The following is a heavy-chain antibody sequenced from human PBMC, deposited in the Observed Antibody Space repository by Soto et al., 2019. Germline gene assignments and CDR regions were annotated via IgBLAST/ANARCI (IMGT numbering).Heavy chain of an antibody. V-gene: IGHV3-23*01. CDR1: GLTFSASA. CDR3: AKEGYDSGWYWDS. D-gene: IGHD6-19*01. J-gene: IGHJ4*02. CDR2: ITSSGSEV. Sequence: VQLLESGGGLVQPGGSLSFSCAASGLTFSASAMPWVRQAPGKWLEYVSSITSSGSEVFHAASVKGRFTMSRDNSKNMLYLQMNSLRAEDTAVYYCAKEGYDSGWYWDSWGQGALVTVSS.